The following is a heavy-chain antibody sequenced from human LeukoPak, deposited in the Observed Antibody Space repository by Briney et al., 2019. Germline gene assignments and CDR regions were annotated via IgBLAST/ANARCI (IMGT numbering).Heavy chain of an antibody. D-gene: IGHD5-18*01. Sequence: ASVKVSCKASGYTFTGYYMHWVRQAPGQGLEWMGWINPNSGGTNYAHKFQGRVTMTRDTSISTAYMELSRLRSDDTAVYYCARVEDTAHDYWYFDLWGRGTLVTVSS. CDR2: INPNSGGT. CDR1: GYTFTGYY. V-gene: IGHV1-2*07. J-gene: IGHJ2*01. CDR3: ARVEDTAHDYWYFDL.